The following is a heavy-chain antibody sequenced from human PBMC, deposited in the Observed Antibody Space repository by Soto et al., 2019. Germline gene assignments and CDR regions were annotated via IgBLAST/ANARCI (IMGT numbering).Heavy chain of an antibody. CDR2: MNPNSGNT. D-gene: IGHD6-19*01. V-gene: IGHV1-8*01. J-gene: IGHJ4*02. Sequence: QVQLVQSGAELKKPGASVKVSCKASGYTFTSYDINWVRQATGQGLEWLGWMNPNSGNTGYAQKVQGRVTMTKNTSIGTAYMELSSLRSEDTAVYYCASAIAVASTGFDYWGQGTLVTVSS. CDR1: GYTFTSYD. CDR3: ASAIAVASTGFDY.